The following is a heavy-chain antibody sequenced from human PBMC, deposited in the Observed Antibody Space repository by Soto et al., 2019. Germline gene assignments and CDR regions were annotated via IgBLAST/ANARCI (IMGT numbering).Heavy chain of an antibody. CDR1: GGTFSSYA. Sequence: SVKVSCKASGGTFSSYAISWVRQAPGQGLEWMGGIIPIFGTANYAQKFQGRVTITADESTSTAYMELSSLRSEDTAVYYCARDLRVYYDFWSGYYYYYGMDVWGQGTTVTVSS. CDR3: ARDLRVYYDFWSGYYYYYGMDV. V-gene: IGHV1-69*13. J-gene: IGHJ6*02. D-gene: IGHD3-3*01. CDR2: IIPIFGTA.